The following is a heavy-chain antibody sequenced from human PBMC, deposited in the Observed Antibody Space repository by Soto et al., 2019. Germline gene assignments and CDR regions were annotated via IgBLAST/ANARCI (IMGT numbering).Heavy chain of an antibody. V-gene: IGHV3-53*01. CDR3: ARDRGIVVLSAAPYYSGMDV. CDR2: FYSGGTT. J-gene: IGHJ6*02. Sequence: GGSLRLSCVVSGFSVSSGYMSWVRQAPEKGLEWVSVFYSGGTTYYADSVKGRFTISRDSSNNTPYLQMNSLRAEDTALYYCARDRGIVVLSAAPYYSGMDVWGQGTTVTVSS. D-gene: IGHD2-2*01. CDR1: GFSVSSGY.